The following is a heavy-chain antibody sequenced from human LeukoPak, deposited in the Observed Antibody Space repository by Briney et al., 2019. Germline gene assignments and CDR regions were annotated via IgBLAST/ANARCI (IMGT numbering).Heavy chain of an antibody. CDR2: ISAYNGNT. Sequence: ASVKVSCKASGYTFTSYDITWVRQAPGQGLECMGWISAYNGNTNCAQKLQGRVTMTTDTSTSTAYMELRSLRSDDTAVYYCARGLVDTAMVSDRHFDYWGQGTLVTVSS. V-gene: IGHV1-18*01. CDR3: ARGLVDTAMVSDRHFDY. CDR1: GYTFTSYD. D-gene: IGHD5-18*01. J-gene: IGHJ4*02.